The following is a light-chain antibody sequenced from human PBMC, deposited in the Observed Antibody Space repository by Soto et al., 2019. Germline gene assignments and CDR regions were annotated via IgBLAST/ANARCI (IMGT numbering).Light chain of an antibody. CDR3: QLYGSSPVFS. Sequence: EIVLTQSPGTLSLSPGERATLSCRASQSITSSYLAWYQQKPGQAPRLLMYGVSTWATGIPDRFSGSGSGTAFILTISRLEPDAFAVYYGQLYGSSPVFSFGTGTKVEIK. V-gene: IGKV3-20*01. J-gene: IGKJ3*01. CDR2: GVS. CDR1: QSITSSY.